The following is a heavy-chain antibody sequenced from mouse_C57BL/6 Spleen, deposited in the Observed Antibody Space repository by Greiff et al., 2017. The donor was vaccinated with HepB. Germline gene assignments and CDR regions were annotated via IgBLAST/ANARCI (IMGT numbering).Heavy chain of an antibody. CDR2: INPNNGGT. D-gene: IGHD2-3*01. CDR1: GYTFTDYY. Sequence: EVQLQQSGPELVKPGASVKISCKASGYTFTDYYMNWVKQSHGKSLEWIGDINPNNGGTSYNQKFKGKATLTVDKSSSTAYMELRSLTSEDSAVYYCAPFDGYPDDWGQGTTLTVSS. CDR3: APFDGYPDD. V-gene: IGHV1-26*01. J-gene: IGHJ2*01.